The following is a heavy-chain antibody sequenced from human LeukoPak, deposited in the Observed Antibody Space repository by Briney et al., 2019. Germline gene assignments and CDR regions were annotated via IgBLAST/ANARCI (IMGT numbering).Heavy chain of an antibody. Sequence: GRSLRLSCAASGFTFSSYGMHWVRQAPGKGLEWVAVIWYDGTNKYYADSVKDRFTISRDNSKNTLFLQMNSLRAEDTAVYYCARAAYDSSGYLTLWGQGTLVTVSS. CDR2: IWYDGTNK. CDR3: ARAAYDSSGYLTL. J-gene: IGHJ4*02. CDR1: GFTFSSYG. V-gene: IGHV3-33*01. D-gene: IGHD3-22*01.